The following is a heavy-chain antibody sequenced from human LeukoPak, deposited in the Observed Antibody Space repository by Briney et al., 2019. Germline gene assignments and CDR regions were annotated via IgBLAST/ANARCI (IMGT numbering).Heavy chain of an antibody. Sequence: GRSLRLSCAASGFTFSSYGMHWVRQAPGKGLEWVAVIWYDGSNKYYADSVKGRFTISRDNSKNTLYLQMNSLRAEDTAVYYCAKDPPAAGKVDWGQGTLVTVSS. CDR3: AKDPPAAGKVD. CDR1: GFTFSSYG. V-gene: IGHV3-33*06. J-gene: IGHJ4*02. CDR2: IWYDGSNK. D-gene: IGHD6-13*01.